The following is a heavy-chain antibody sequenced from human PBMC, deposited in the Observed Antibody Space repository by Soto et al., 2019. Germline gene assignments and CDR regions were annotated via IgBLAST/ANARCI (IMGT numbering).Heavy chain of an antibody. D-gene: IGHD5-18*01. CDR3: AKDPATVDTAMVSYYFDY. CDR1: GFTFSSYA. V-gene: IGHV3-23*01. CDR2: ISGSGGST. Sequence: GGSLRLSCAASGFTFSSYAMSWVRQAPGKGLEWVSAISGSGGSTYYADSVKGRFTISRDNSKNTLYLQMNSLRAEDTAVYYCAKDPATVDTAMVSYYFDYWGQGTLVTVSS. J-gene: IGHJ4*02.